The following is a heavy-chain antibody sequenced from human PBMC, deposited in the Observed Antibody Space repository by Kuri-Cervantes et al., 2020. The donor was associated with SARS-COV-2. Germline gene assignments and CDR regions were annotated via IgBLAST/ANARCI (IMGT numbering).Heavy chain of an antibody. CDR3: ARAQRGLMVALDY. V-gene: IGHV3-21*01. Sequence: GGSLRLSCAASRFTFSSYSMNWVRQAPGKGLEWVSSISSSSSYIYYADSVKGRFTNSRDNAKNSLYLQMNSLRAEDTAVYYCARAQRGLMVALDYWGQGTLVTVSS. J-gene: IGHJ4*02. CDR1: RFTFSSYS. D-gene: IGHD5-12*01. CDR2: ISSSSSYI.